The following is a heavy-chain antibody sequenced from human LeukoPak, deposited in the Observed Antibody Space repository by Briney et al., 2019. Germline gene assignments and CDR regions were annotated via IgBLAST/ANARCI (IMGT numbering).Heavy chain of an antibody. D-gene: IGHD5-12*01. Sequence: ASGKVSCKASGYIFASYGFSWVRQAPGQGLEWMGWISADNHNTKYAQKFQDRVNMTDDRSTSTVYMALRSLRSADTAVYYCARDRRGYSAYDGEGFDYWGQGTLVTVSS. CDR1: GYIFASYG. CDR2: ISADNHNT. CDR3: ARDRRGYSAYDGEGFDY. V-gene: IGHV1-18*04. J-gene: IGHJ4*02.